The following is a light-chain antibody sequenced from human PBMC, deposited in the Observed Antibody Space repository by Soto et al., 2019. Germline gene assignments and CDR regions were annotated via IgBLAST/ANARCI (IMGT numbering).Light chain of an antibody. CDR3: CSSVSSPNWV. CDR2: EGN. J-gene: IGLJ3*02. Sequence: QSALPQPASVSVSPGQSIAISCTGTSGDVGSYDRVAWYQHHPGKPHTHRINEGNKRPSGGYDRFSGSKSGNKAALTSSGLQAEDEADYYCCSSVSSPNWVFGGGTTLTVL. V-gene: IGLV2-23*01. CDR1: SGDVGSYDR.